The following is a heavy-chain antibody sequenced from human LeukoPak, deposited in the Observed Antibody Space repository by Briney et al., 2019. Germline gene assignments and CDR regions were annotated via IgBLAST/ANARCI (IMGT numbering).Heavy chain of an antibody. Sequence: PSETLSLTCTVSGGSISSSSYYWSWIRQPAGKGLEWIGRIYTSGSTNYNPSLKSRVTISVDTSKNQFSLKLSSVTAADTAVYYCARGLVVPAAISWFDPWGQGTLVTVSS. V-gene: IGHV4-61*02. D-gene: IGHD2-2*02. CDR1: GGSISSSSYY. J-gene: IGHJ5*02. CDR2: IYTSGST. CDR3: ARGLVVPAAISWFDP.